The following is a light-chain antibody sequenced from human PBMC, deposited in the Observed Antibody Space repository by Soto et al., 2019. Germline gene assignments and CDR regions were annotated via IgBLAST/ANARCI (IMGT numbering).Light chain of an antibody. J-gene: IGKJ1*01. CDR1: QSVRSN. CDR3: EHYNNWPPWT. CDR2: GAS. V-gene: IGKV3-15*01. Sequence: EIVMTQSPVTRSVSPGERATLSCRASQSVRSNIAWYQQKPGQVPRLLIYGASTRATGIPGRFSGSGSGTEFTLTISSLQSEDFAAYYCEHYNNWPPWTLGQGTKVEIK.